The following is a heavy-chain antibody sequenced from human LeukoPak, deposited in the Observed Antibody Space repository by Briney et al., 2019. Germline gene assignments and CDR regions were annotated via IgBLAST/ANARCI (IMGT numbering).Heavy chain of an antibody. CDR1: GFIFGNYN. CDR3: ARESWGFDY. J-gene: IGHJ4*02. D-gene: IGHD7-27*01. Sequence: GGSLRLTCAASGFIFGNYNMNWVRQAPGKGLELVSYISSSSSTITYADSVKCRFTISRDNAKKSLYLQMNSLRDDDTAVYYCARESWGFDYWGQGTLVSVSS. V-gene: IGHV3-48*02. CDR2: ISSSSSTI.